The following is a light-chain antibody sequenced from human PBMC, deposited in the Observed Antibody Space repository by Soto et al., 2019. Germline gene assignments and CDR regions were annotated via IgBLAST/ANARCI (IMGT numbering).Light chain of an antibody. CDR2: EGS. J-gene: IGLJ1*01. CDR3: CSYAGSPYV. V-gene: IGLV2-23*01. Sequence: SVLTQPASVSGSPGQSITISCTGTSSDVGSYNLVSWYQQHPGKAPKLMIYEGSKRPSGVSNRLSGSKSGNTASLTISGLQAEDEADYYCCSYAGSPYVFGTGTKVTVL. CDR1: SSDVGSYNL.